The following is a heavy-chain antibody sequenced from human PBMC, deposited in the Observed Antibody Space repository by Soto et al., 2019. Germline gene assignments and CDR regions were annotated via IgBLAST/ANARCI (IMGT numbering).Heavy chain of an antibody. CDR3: ARYAGSSWFDN. CDR1: SGFISPYY. D-gene: IGHD6-13*01. J-gene: IGHJ4*02. V-gene: IGHV4-59*01. CDR2: IYYSGRT. Sequence: QVQLQESGPGLVKPSETLSLTCTVSSGFISPYYWSWIRQPPGKGLEWIGYIYYSGRTNYNPSLRSRVTISLDTSRNQFSLKLISVTAADTAVYYCARYAGSSWFDNWGQGTLVTVSS.